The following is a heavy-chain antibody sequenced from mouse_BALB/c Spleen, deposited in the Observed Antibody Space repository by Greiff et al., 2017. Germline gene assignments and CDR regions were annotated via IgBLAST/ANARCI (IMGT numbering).Heavy chain of an antibody. J-gene: IGHJ2*01. CDR2: ISSGGSYT. CDR1: GFTFSSYT. V-gene: IGHV5-6-4*01. CDR3: TREKGYDYDLDY. D-gene: IGHD2-4*01. Sequence: EVQLVESGGGLVKPGGSLKLSCAASGFTFSSYTMSWVRQTPEKRLEWVATISSGGSYTYYPDSVKGRFTISRDNAKNTLYLQMSSLKSEDTAMYYCTREKGYDYDLDYWGQGTTLTVSS.